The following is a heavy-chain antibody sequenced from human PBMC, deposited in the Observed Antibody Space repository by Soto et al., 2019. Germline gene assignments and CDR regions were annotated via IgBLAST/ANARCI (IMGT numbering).Heavy chain of an antibody. Sequence: SETLSLTCAVYGGSFSGYYWSWIRQPPGKGLEWIGEINHSGSTNYNPSLKSRVTISVDTSKNQFSLKLSSVTAADTAVYYCARSPPSIAARPTPEHYGMDVWGQGTTVT. CDR3: ARSPPSIAARPTPEHYGMDV. CDR1: GGSFSGYY. J-gene: IGHJ6*02. D-gene: IGHD6-6*01. V-gene: IGHV4-34*01. CDR2: INHSGST.